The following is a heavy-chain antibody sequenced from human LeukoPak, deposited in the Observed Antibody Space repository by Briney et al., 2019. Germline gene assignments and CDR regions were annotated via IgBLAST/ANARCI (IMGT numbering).Heavy chain of an antibody. Sequence: GGSLRLSCAASGFTFSAYAMHWVRQAPGKRLEYVPAISSNGGSTYYANSVKGRFTISRDNSKNTLFLQMGSLRAEDMAVYYCARGKVVPASPRYYAMDVWGQGTTVTVSS. CDR1: GFTFSAYA. V-gene: IGHV3-64*01. CDR3: ARGKVVPASPRYYAMDV. J-gene: IGHJ6*02. D-gene: IGHD2-15*01. CDR2: ISSNGGST.